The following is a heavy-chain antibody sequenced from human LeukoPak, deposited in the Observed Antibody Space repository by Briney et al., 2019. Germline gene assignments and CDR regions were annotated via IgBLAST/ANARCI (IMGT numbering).Heavy chain of an antibody. J-gene: IGHJ4*02. CDR3: ARHVTSIAAAGTVDY. D-gene: IGHD6-13*01. V-gene: IGHV4-38-2*01. CDR1: GYSISSGYY. Sequence: SETLSLTCAVSGYSISSGYYWGWIRQPPGKGLEWIGSIYHSGSTYYNPSLKSRVTISVDTSKNQFSLKLSFVTAADTAVYYCARHVTSIAAAGTVDYWGQGTLVTVSS. CDR2: IYHSGST.